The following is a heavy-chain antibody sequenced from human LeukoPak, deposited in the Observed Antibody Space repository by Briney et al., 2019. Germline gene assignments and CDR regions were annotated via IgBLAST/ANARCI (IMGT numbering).Heavy chain of an antibody. D-gene: IGHD3-10*01. V-gene: IGHV3-23*01. CDR1: GFTFSSYA. CDR3: AKSESVVRGVLNYFDY. J-gene: IGHJ4*02. Sequence: GGSLRLSCAASGFTFSSYAMSWVRQAPGKGLEWVSAISGSGGSTYYADSVKGRFTISRDNSKNTLYLQTNSLRAEDTAVYYCAKSESVVRGVLNYFDYWGQGTLVTVSS. CDR2: ISGSGGST.